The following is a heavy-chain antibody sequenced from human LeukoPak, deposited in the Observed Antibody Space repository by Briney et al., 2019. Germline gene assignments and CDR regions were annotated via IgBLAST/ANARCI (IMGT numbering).Heavy chain of an antibody. D-gene: IGHD1-26*01. V-gene: IGHV3-53*01. CDR2: IYGGGSA. Sequence: PGGPLRLSCAASGFSVSSNYMSWVRQAPGKGLEWVSLIYGGGSAYYADSVKGRFTISRDNSKNTLYLQMNSLRAEDTALYYCARVIGATYFDYWGQGTLVTVSS. CDR3: ARVIGATYFDY. J-gene: IGHJ4*02. CDR1: GFSVSSNY.